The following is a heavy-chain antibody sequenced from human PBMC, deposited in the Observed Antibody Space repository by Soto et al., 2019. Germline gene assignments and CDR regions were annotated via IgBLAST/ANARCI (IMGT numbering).Heavy chain of an antibody. V-gene: IGHV4-30-2*01. CDR2: IYHSGST. CDR3: ARDLSRQSWKWFDP. J-gene: IGHJ5*02. Sequence: SETLSLTCAVSGGSISSGGYSWSWIRQPPGKGLEWIGYIYHSGSTYYNPSLESRVTISIDRSENQFSLKLTSDDTAVYYCARDLSRQSWKWFDPWGQGTRVTVSS. D-gene: IGHD1-1*01. CDR1: GGSISSGGYS.